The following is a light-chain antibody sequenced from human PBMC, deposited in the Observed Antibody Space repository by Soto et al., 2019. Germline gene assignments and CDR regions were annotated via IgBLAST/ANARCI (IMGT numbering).Light chain of an antibody. CDR3: HQYVSSPRT. V-gene: IGKV3-20*01. Sequence: IVMPQSPATLSVSPGERATLSCRASQSVSSNLAWYQQKPGQAPRLLIYGASSRATGIPDRFSGSGSGTDFTLNISRLEPEDFAVYYCHQYVSSPRTVGQGTK. CDR1: QSVSSN. J-gene: IGKJ1*01. CDR2: GAS.